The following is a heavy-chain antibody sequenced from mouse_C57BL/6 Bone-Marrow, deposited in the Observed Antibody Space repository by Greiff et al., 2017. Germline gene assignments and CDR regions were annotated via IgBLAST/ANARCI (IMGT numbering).Heavy chain of an antibody. Sequence: QVQLQQPGAELVKPGASVKLSYKASGYTFTSYWMQWVKQRPGQGLEWIGEIDPSDSYTNYNQKFKGKATLTVDTSSSTAYMQLSSLTSEDSAVYYCASNWDRYFDVWGTGTTVTVSS. J-gene: IGHJ1*03. D-gene: IGHD4-1*01. CDR3: ASNWDRYFDV. V-gene: IGHV1-50*01. CDR1: GYTFTSYW. CDR2: IDPSDSYT.